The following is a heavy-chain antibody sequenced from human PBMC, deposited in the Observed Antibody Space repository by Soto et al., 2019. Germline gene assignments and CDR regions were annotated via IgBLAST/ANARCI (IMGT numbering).Heavy chain of an antibody. D-gene: IGHD3-22*01. CDR2: ILPIFGTP. CDR1: GGTFNNYA. Sequence: QGQLVQSGAEVRKPGSSVKVSCQASGGTFNNYAFVWVRQAPGQGLEWMGGILPIFGTPNYAPTFQDRVTIAEDETTSTDCMELSGLRSHDTAIYFCARASMMREFISYFFDYWVQGTLVTVSS. J-gene: IGHJ4*02. V-gene: IGHV1-69*01. CDR3: ARASMMREFISYFFDY.